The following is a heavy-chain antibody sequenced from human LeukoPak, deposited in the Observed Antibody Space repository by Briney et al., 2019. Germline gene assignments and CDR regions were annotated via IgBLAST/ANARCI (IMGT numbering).Heavy chain of an antibody. CDR2: ISWNSGSI. Sequence: PGGSLRLSCAASGFTFYDYAMHWVRQAPGKGLEWVSGISWNSGSIGYADSVKGRFTISRDNAKNSLYVQMNSLRTEDTALYCAKGYRKGRWLPLDYWGQGTLVTVSS. CDR1: GFTFYDYA. V-gene: IGHV3-9*01. CDR3: AKGYRKGRWLPLDY. J-gene: IGHJ4*02. D-gene: IGHD5-24*01.